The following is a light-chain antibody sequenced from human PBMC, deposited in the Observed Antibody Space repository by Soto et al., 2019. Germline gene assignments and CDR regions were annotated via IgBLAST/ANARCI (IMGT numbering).Light chain of an antibody. V-gene: IGLV2-23*03. CDR1: SSDVGSYNL. CDR3: SSYAGSSSFPYV. CDR2: EGS. J-gene: IGLJ1*01. Sequence: QSALTQPASVSGSPGQSITISCTGTSSDVGSYNLVSWYQQHPGKAPKLMIYEGSERPSGVSNRFSGSKSGNTASLTISGLQAEDEADYYCSSYAGSSSFPYVFGTGTKLTVL.